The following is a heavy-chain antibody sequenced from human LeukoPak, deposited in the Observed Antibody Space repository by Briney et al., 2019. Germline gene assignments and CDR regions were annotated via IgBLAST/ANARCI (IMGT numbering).Heavy chain of an antibody. D-gene: IGHD3-10*01. Sequence: GRSLRLSCAASGFTFSTHAIHWVRQAPGKGLEWVAVMSYDGINKYYADSVKGRFTISRDNSKNTLYLQMNNLITEDTAVYYCARDGDTAIRGVNFDYWGQGTLVTVSS. CDR2: MSYDGINK. V-gene: IGHV3-30-3*01. CDR3: ARDGDTAIRGVNFDY. CDR1: GFTFSTHA. J-gene: IGHJ4*02.